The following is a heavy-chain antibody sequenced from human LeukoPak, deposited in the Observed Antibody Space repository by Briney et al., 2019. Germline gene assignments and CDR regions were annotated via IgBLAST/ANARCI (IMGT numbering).Heavy chain of an antibody. V-gene: IGHV3-20*04. J-gene: IGHJ5*02. CDR2: FNWNGGST. D-gene: IGHD1-26*01. Sequence: PGGSLRLFCAASRFTFDDYGMSWVRQAPGKGLEGVSGFNWNGGSTGYADSVKGRFTISRDNAKNSLYVQMNSLRAEDTAVYYCARGWWEGNWFDPWGQGTLVTVSS. CDR1: RFTFDDYG. CDR3: ARGWWEGNWFDP.